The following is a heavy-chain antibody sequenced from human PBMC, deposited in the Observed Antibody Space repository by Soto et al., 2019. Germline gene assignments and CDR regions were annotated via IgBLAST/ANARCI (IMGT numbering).Heavy chain of an antibody. CDR2: IYYSGST. CDR3: ARSPILEWSLDY. D-gene: IGHD3-3*01. V-gene: IGHV4-30-4*01. Sequence: SETLSLTCTVSGGSISSGDYYWSWIRQPPGKGLEWIGYIYYSGSTYYNPSLKSRVTISVDTSKNQFSLKLSSVTAADTAVYYCARSPILEWSLDYWGQGTLVTVSS. CDR1: GGSISSGDYY. J-gene: IGHJ4*02.